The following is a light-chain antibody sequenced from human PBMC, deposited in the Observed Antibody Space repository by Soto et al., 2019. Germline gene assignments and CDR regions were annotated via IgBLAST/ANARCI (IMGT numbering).Light chain of an antibody. Sequence: EIVMTQSPATLSVSPGERATLSCRASQSVSSNLAWYQQKPGQAPRLLIYGASTRATGIPARFSGSGSGTEFTLNISSLQSEDFAVYYCQQYNNWPPYTFAQGTKLEIK. CDR1: QSVSSN. V-gene: IGKV3-15*01. CDR3: QQYNNWPPYT. J-gene: IGKJ2*01. CDR2: GAS.